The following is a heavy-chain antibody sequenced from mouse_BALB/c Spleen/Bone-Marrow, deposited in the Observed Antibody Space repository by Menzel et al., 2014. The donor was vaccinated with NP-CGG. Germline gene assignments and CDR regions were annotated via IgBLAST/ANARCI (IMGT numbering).Heavy chain of an antibody. V-gene: IGHV1-7*01. Sequence: QVQLKESGAELAKPGASVKMSCTASGYTITNNWMHWVKQRPEQGLEWIGNINPRSGYTEYNQKFKGKATLTADKSSSTAYMQLSSLLSADSAVYYCSSPNSNGSKYWFAYWGQGTLVTVSA. CDR1: GYTITNNW. CDR2: INPRSGYT. D-gene: IGHD1-1*01. CDR3: SSPNSNGSKYWFAY. J-gene: IGHJ3*01.